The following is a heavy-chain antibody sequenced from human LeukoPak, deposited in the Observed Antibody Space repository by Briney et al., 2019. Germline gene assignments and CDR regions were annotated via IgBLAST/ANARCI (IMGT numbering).Heavy chain of an antibody. J-gene: IGHJ4*02. CDR3: ARAQGSGNDY. CDR1: GFTFSSYW. Sequence: PGGSLRLSCAASGFTFSSYWMSWVRQAPGKGLEWVANIKQDGSEKYYVDSVKGRFSISRDNAKTSLYLQMNSLRADDTAVYYCARAQGSGNDYWGQGTLVTVSS. D-gene: IGHD3-10*01. V-gene: IGHV3-7*01. CDR2: IKQDGSEK.